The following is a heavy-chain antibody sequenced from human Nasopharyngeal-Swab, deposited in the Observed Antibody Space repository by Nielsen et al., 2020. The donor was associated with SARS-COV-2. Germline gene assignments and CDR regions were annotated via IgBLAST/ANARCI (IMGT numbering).Heavy chain of an antibody. CDR2: ISSSGSTI. V-gene: IGHV3-11*04. J-gene: IGHJ4*02. CDR3: AKDGGTIFDY. D-gene: IGHD3-16*01. CDR1: GFTFSDYY. Sequence: GESLKISCAASGFTFSDYYMSWIRQAPGKGLEWVSYISSSGSTIYYADSVKGRFTISRDNAKKSLYLQMNSLRAEDTAVYYCAKDGGTIFDYWGQGTLVTVSS.